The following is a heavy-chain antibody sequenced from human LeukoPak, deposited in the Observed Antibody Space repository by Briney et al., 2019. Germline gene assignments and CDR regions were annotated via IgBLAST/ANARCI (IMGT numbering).Heavy chain of an antibody. CDR3: ARDNSVGDVAWWFDP. CDR2: IIPIFGTA. CDR1: GGTFSSYA. V-gene: IGHV1-69*06. J-gene: IGHJ5*02. D-gene: IGHD1-26*01. Sequence: SVKVSCKASGGTFSSYAISWVRQAPGQGLEWMGGIIPIFGTANYAQKFQGRVTITADKSTSTAYMELSSLRSEDTAVYYCARDNSVGDVAWWFDPWGQGTLVTVSS.